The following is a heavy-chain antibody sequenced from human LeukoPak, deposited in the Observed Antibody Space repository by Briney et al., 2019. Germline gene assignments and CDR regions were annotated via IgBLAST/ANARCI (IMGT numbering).Heavy chain of an antibody. V-gene: IGHV1-2*02. Sequence: GASVKVSCKASGYTFTGYYMHWVRQAPGQGLEWMGWINPNSGGTNYAQKFQGRVTMTRDTSISTAYMELSSLRSEDTAVYYCARGLVAARPLLMGYWGQGTLVTVSS. D-gene: IGHD6-6*01. CDR3: ARGLVAARPLLMGY. J-gene: IGHJ4*02. CDR1: GYTFTGYY. CDR2: INPNSGGT.